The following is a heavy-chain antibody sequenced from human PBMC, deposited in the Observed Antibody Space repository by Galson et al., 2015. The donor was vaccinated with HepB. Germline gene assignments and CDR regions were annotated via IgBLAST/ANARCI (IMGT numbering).Heavy chain of an antibody. V-gene: IGHV3-66*02. CDR3: ARLNYYAGESNPCYFDY. CDR2: IYSGGST. J-gene: IGHJ4*02. Sequence: SLRLSCAASGFTVSSNYMSWVRQAPGKGLEWVSVIYSGGSTYYADSVKGRFTISRDNSKNTLYLQMNSLRAEDTAVYYCARLNYYAGESNPCYFDYWGQGTLVTVSS. CDR1: GFTVSSNY. D-gene: IGHD3-10*01.